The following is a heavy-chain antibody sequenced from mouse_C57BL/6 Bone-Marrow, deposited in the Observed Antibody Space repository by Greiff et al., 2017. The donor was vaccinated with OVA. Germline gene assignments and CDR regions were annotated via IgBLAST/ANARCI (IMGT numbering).Heavy chain of an antibody. J-gene: IGHJ4*01. Sequence: EVQVVESGGGLVQPGGSLSLSCAASGFTFTDYYMSWVRQPPGKALEWLGFIRNKANGYTTEYSASVKGRFTISRDNSQSILYLQMNALRAEDSATYYCARSGWLLPYYYAMDYWGQGTSVTVSS. CDR3: ARSGWLLPYYYAMDY. CDR2: IRNKANGYTT. D-gene: IGHD2-3*01. V-gene: IGHV7-3*01. CDR1: GFTFTDYY.